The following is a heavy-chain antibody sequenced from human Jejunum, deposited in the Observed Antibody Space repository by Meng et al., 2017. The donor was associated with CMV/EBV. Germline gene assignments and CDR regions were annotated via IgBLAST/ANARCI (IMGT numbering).Heavy chain of an antibody. D-gene: IGHD1-26*01. CDR1: GFSPSTSGEG. J-gene: IGHJ4*02. CDR3: AHFVGGYYPSRPDY. CDR2: IYRGDDK. V-gene: IGHV2-5*02. Sequence: QITLKESGPTLVKPTQTLTLTCSFSGFSPSTSGEGVGWIRQPPGKALEWLALIYRGDDKRYSSSLNSRLTIAKDTSKNEVVLTLTNMGPIDTGTYYCAHFVGGYYPSRPDYWGQGTLVTVSS.